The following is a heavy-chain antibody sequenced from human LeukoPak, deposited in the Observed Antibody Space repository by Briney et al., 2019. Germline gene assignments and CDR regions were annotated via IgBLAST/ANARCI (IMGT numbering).Heavy chain of an antibody. V-gene: IGHV3-7*04. CDR1: GFTFSSYW. D-gene: IGHD2-21*02. J-gene: IGHJ4*02. CDR3: ARAPPPYCSGDCYFGYFDY. Sequence: GGSLRLSCAASGFTFSSYWMSWVRQAPGKGLEWVANIKQDGSEKYYVDSVKGRFTISRDNAKNSLYLQMDSLRAEDTAVYYCARAPPPYCSGDCYFGYFDYWGQGTLVTVSS. CDR2: IKQDGSEK.